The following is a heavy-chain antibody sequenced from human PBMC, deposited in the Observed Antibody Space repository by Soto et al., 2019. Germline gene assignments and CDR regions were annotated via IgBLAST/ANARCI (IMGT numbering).Heavy chain of an antibody. CDR3: ARETAGSFFDY. CDR2: IYYSGTT. D-gene: IGHD6-13*01. V-gene: IGHV4-31*03. Sequence: QVQLQESGPGLVKPSQTLSLTCTVSGGSISSVSYFWTWIRQHPGKGLEWIGYIYYSGTTYYNPSPKSXXTXSXXTSKSQFSLKLSSVTAADTAVYYCARETAGSFFDYWGQGSLVTVSS. J-gene: IGHJ4*02. CDR1: GGSISSVSYF.